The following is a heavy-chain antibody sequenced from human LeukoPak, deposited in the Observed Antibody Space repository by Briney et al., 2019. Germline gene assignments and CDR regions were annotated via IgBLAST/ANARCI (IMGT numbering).Heavy chain of an antibody. V-gene: IGHV3-49*04. CDR2: IRSKTYGGTT. J-gene: IGHJ4*02. CDR1: GVTFGDYA. Sequence: GGSLRLSCTGSGVTFGDYAMSWVRQAPGKGLEWVGFIRSKTYGGTTECAASVKGRFTISRDDSKSIAYLQMNSLKTEDTAVYYCTREEGGYSDYWGQGTLVTVSS. D-gene: IGHD5-12*01. CDR3: TREEGGYSDY.